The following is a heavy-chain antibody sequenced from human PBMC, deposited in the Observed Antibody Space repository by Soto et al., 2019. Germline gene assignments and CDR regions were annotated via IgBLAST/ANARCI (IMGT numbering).Heavy chain of an antibody. CDR3: AKDRGTMIVVAPYDY. CDR1: GFTFSGYG. CDR2: ISYDGSNK. D-gene: IGHD3-22*01. V-gene: IGHV3-30*18. Sequence: QVQLVESGGGVVQPGRSLRLSCAASGFTFSGYGMHWVRQAPGKGLEWVAVISYDGSNKYYADSVKGRFTISRDNSKNTLYLQMNSLRAEDTAVYYCAKDRGTMIVVAPYDYWGQGTLVTVSS. J-gene: IGHJ4*02.